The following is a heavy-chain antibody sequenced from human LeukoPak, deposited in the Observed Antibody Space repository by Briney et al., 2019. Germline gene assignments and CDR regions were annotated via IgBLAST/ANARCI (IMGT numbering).Heavy chain of an antibody. CDR3: ARERSGVVVPAAIQRIGNWFDP. D-gene: IGHD2-2*02. CDR2: IYYSGST. CDR1: GGSISSYY. J-gene: IGHJ5*02. V-gene: IGHV4-59*12. Sequence: PSETLSLTCTVSGGSISSYYWSWIRQPPGKGLEWIGYIYYSGSTNYNPSLKSRVTISVDTSKNQFSLKLSSVTAADTAVYYCARERSGVVVPAAIQRIGNWFDPWGQGTLVTVSS.